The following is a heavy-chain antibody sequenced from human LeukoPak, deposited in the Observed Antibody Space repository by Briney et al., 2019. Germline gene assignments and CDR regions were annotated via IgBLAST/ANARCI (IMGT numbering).Heavy chain of an antibody. CDR1: GFTFSSFW. Sequence: GGSLRLSCAASGFTFSSFWMTWVRQAPGKGLEWVANIKQDGSEKYYVDSVRGRFTISRDNATNSLYLQMNSLRAEDTAVYYCARDLNYFDYWGQGTLVTVSS. J-gene: IGHJ4*02. V-gene: IGHV3-7*01. CDR2: IKQDGSEK. CDR3: ARDLNYFDY.